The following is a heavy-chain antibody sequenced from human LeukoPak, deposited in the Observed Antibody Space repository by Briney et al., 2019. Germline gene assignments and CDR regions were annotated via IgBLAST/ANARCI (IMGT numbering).Heavy chain of an antibody. CDR2: ISGSGGST. V-gene: IGHV3-23*01. CDR1: EFTFSSSA. CDR3: AKIVAYYGSGSSPVDY. D-gene: IGHD3-10*01. Sequence: PGGSLRLSCAASEFTFSSSAMSWVRQAPGKGLEWVSTISGSGGSTYYADSVKGRFTISRDNSKNTLFLQMNSLRADDTALYYCAKIVAYYGSGSSPVDYWGQGTLVTVSS. J-gene: IGHJ4*02.